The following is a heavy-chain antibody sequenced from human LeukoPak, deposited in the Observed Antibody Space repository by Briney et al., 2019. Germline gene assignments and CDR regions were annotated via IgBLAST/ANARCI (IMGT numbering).Heavy chain of an antibody. CDR1: GGSISSYY. Sequence: PSETLSLTCTVSGGSISSYYWSWIRQPPGKGLEWIGYIYYSGSTNYNPSLKSRVTISVDTSKNQLSLKLSSVTAADTAVYYCARAKRRYGDYSDWGQGTLVTVSS. J-gene: IGHJ4*02. CDR3: ARAKRRYGDYSD. CDR2: IYYSGST. V-gene: IGHV4-59*01. D-gene: IGHD4-17*01.